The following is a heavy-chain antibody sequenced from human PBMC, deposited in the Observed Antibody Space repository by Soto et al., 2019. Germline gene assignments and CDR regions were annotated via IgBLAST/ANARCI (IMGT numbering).Heavy chain of an antibody. CDR2: IYWDDDK. D-gene: IGHD5-12*01. Sequence: QITLKESGPTLVKPTQTLTLTCTFSGFSLSTSGVGVGWIRQPPGKALEWLALIYWDDDKRYSPSLKSMLTITKDTSKNQVVLTMTIMDPVDTATYYCAHVYGGYDNFDYWGQGTLVTVAS. CDR1: GFSLSTSGVG. J-gene: IGHJ4*02. V-gene: IGHV2-5*02. CDR3: AHVYGGYDNFDY.